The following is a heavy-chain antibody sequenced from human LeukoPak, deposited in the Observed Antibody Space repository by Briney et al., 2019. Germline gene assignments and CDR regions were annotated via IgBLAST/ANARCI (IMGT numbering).Heavy chain of an antibody. CDR1: GGSLSGYY. D-gene: IGHD4-23*01. J-gene: IGHJ4*02. V-gene: IGHV4-34*10. CDR3: AREAGYGGNSGLLDY. Sequence: SETLSLTCAVSGGSLSGYYWTWIRQPPGKGLEWIGEINHSGSTNYNPSLKSRVTMSVDTSKNQFSLKLSSVTAADTAVYYCAREAGYGGNSGLLDYWGQGTLVTVSS. CDR2: INHSGST.